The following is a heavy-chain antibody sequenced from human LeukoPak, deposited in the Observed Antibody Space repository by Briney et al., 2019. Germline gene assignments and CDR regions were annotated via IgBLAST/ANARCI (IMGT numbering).Heavy chain of an antibody. D-gene: IGHD3-3*01. Sequence: SETLSLTCTVSGGSISSSSYYWGWIRQPPGKGLEWIGSIYYSGSTCYNPSLKSRVTISVDTSKNQFSLKLSSVTAADTAVYYCARDVRLGVAITPFDYWGQGTLVTVSS. J-gene: IGHJ4*02. CDR3: ARDVRLGVAITPFDY. CDR1: GGSISSSSYY. CDR2: IYYSGST. V-gene: IGHV4-39*07.